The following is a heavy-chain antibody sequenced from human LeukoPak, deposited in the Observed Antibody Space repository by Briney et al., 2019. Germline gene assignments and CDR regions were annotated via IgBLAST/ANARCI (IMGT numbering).Heavy chain of an antibody. V-gene: IGHV3-30-3*01. Sequence: PGGSLRLSCAASGFTFSSYPMHWVRQTPGKGLEWLAVISSDGSDKHYADPVKGRFTISRDNSKNTLYLQMNSLRAEDTAVYYCAREGSSGYYPYWGQGILVTASS. CDR2: ISSDGSDK. D-gene: IGHD3-22*01. CDR3: AREGSSGYYPY. CDR1: GFTFSSYP. J-gene: IGHJ4*02.